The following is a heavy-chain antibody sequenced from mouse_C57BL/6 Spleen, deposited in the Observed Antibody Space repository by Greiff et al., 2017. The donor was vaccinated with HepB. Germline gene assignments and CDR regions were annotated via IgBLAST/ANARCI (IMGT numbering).Heavy chain of an antibody. V-gene: IGHV1-63*01. J-gene: IGHJ3*01. CDR3: ARGEPWFAY. CDR2: IYPGGGYT. CDR1: GYTFTNYW. Sequence: VQLVESGAELVRPGTSVKMSCKASGYTFTNYWIGWAKQRPGHGLEWIGDIYPGGGYTNYNEKFKGKATLTADKSSSTAYMQFSSLTSEDSAIYYCARGEPWFAYWGQGTLVTVSA.